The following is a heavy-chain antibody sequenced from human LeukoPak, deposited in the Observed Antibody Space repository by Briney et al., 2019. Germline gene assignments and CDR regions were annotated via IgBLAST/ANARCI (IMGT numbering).Heavy chain of an antibody. CDR2: IYYSGST. Sequence: SETLSLTCTVSGGSISSSVYYWGWIRQPPGKGLEWIGSIYYSGSTYYNPSLKSRVTISVDTSKNQFSLRLSSVTAADTAVYYCARLYYDFWSGPFDYWGQGTLVTVSS. CDR3: ARLYYDFWSGPFDY. J-gene: IGHJ4*02. D-gene: IGHD3-3*01. V-gene: IGHV4-39*01. CDR1: GGSISSSVYY.